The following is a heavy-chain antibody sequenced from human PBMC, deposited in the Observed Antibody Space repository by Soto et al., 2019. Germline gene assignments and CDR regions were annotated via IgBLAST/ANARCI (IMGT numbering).Heavy chain of an antibody. CDR2: IYNIGST. CDR3: ARHLTYGGPDFEY. CDR1: GGSISSYY. Sequence: QVQLQESGPGLVKPSETLSLTCTVSGGSISSYYWSWIRQPPGKGLEWIGYIYNIGSTDYNPSLQSRVTISVDTSKNQFSLKLSSVTAADTAIYYCARHLTYGGPDFEYWGQGTLVTVSS. J-gene: IGHJ4*02. D-gene: IGHD4-17*01. V-gene: IGHV4-59*08.